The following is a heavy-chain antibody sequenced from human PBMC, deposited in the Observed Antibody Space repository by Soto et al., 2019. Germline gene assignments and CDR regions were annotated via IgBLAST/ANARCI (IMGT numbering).Heavy chain of an antibody. Sequence: ASVKVSCKASGYTFTAYYVHWVRQAPGQGLEWMGWINPNSGGTNYAQKFQGRVTMTRDTSISTAYMELSRLRSDDTAVYYCARVHDDIVPEDYWGQGTQVTVSS. V-gene: IGHV1-2*02. CDR3: ARVHDDIVPEDY. J-gene: IGHJ4*02. CDR2: INPNSGGT. CDR1: GYTFTAYY. D-gene: IGHD2-15*01.